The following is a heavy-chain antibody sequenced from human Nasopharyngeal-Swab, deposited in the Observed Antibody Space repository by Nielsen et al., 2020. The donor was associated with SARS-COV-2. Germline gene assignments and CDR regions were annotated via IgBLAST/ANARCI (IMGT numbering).Heavy chain of an antibody. D-gene: IGHD4-17*01. CDR3: ARDDGDHRGYFDY. J-gene: IGHJ4*02. CDR1: GGSISSGDYY. CDR2: IYYSGST. Sequence: SETLSLTCTVSGGSISSGDYYWSWIRQPPGKGLEWIGYIYYSGSTYYNPSLKSRVTISVDTSKNQFSLKLSSVTAADTAVYYCARDDGDHRGYFDYWGQETLVTVSS. V-gene: IGHV4-30-4*01.